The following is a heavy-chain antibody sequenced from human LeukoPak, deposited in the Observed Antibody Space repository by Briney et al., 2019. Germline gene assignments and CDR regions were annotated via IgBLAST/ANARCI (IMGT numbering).Heavy chain of an antibody. CDR1: GGSISSSSYY. Sequence: PSETLSLTCTVSGGSISSSSYYWGWIRQPPGKGLEWIGSIYYSGSTYYNPSLKSRVTISVDTSKNQFSLKLSSVTAADTAVYYCARQSSSGSYWGQRTLVTVSS. CDR3: ARQSSSGSY. J-gene: IGHJ4*02. V-gene: IGHV4-39*01. D-gene: IGHD1-26*01. CDR2: IYYSGST.